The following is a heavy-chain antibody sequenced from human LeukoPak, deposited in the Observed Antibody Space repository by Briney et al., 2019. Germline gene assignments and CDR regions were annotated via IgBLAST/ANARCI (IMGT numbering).Heavy chain of an antibody. CDR2: IKQDGSEK. D-gene: IGHD5-18*01. V-gene: IGHV3-7*01. CDR1: GFTFSSYW. CDR3: ARARGYGYHPLGRY. J-gene: IGHJ4*02. Sequence: PGGSLRLSCAASGFTFSSYWMSWVRQAPGKGLEWVANIKQDGSEKYYVDSVKGRFTISRDNAKNSLYLQMNSLRAEDTAVYYCARARGYGYHPLGRYWGQGTLVTVSS.